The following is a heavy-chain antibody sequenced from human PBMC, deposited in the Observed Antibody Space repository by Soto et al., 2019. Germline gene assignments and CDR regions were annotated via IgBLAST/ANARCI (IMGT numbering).Heavy chain of an antibody. D-gene: IGHD6-19*01. CDR1: GFTFSSHA. V-gene: IGHV3-23*01. CDR3: AKPLSCSGWSKFDY. CDR2: ISGGGDTT. J-gene: IGHJ4*02. Sequence: EVQLLESGGGLVQPGGSLRLSCAASGFTFSSHAMSWVRQAPGKGLEWVAGISGGGDTTYYADSVRGRVTISRDDPKSTLYLQMNSLSAEDSAMYYCAKPLSCSGWSKFDYWGQGILVTVSS.